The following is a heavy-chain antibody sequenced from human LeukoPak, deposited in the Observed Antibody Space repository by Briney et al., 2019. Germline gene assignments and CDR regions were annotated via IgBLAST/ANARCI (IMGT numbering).Heavy chain of an antibody. J-gene: IGHJ4*02. CDR3: ARDFDPFHIVVVPAAMGY. V-gene: IGHV1-2*02. CDR1: GYTFTGYY. D-gene: IGHD2-2*01. CDR2: INPNSGGT. Sequence: GASVKVSCKASGYTFTGYYMHWVRQAPGQGLEWMGWINPNSGGTNYAQKFQGRVTMTRDTSISTAYMELSRLRSDDTAVYYCARDFDPFHIVVVPAAMGYWGQGTLVTVSS.